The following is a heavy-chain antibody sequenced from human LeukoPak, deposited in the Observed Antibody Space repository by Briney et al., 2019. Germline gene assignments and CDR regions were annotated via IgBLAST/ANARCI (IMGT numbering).Heavy chain of an antibody. V-gene: IGHV4-39*01. CDR2: IYYSGST. J-gene: IGHJ4*02. CDR1: GGSISSSSYY. Sequence: SGTLSLTCTVSGGSISSSSYYWGWIRQPPGKGLEWIGSIYYSGSTYYNPSLKSRVTISVDTSKNQFSLKLSSVTAADTAVYYCARYHFWSGSVFDYWGQGTLVTVSS. CDR3: ARYHFWSGSVFDY. D-gene: IGHD3-3*01.